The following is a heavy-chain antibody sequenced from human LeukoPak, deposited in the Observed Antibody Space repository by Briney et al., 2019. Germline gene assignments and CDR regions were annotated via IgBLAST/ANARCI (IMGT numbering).Heavy chain of an antibody. Sequence: GGSLRLSCAASGFTFSSYGMHWVRQAPGKGLEWVAVKSYDGSNKYYADSVKGRFTISRDNSKNTLYLQMNSLRAEDTAVYYCAKETYYYGSGSSFYGMDVWGQGTTVTVSS. V-gene: IGHV3-30*18. CDR1: GFTFSSYG. CDR3: AKETYYYGSGSSFYGMDV. D-gene: IGHD3-10*01. CDR2: KSYDGSNK. J-gene: IGHJ6*02.